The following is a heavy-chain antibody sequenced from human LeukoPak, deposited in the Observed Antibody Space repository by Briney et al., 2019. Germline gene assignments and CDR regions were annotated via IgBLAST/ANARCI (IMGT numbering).Heavy chain of an antibody. V-gene: IGHV3-30*02. CDR1: GFTFSSYG. Sequence: GGSLRLSCAASGFTFSSYGMHWVRQAPGKGLEWVAFIRYDGSNKYYADSVKGRFTISRDNSKSTLCLQMNSLRAEDTAVYYCAKASTMIVVVLFDYWGQGTLVTVSS. D-gene: IGHD3-22*01. J-gene: IGHJ4*02. CDR3: AKASTMIVVVLFDY. CDR2: IRYDGSNK.